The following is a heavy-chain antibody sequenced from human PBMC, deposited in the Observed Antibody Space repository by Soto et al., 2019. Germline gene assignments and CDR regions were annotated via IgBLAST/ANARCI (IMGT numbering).Heavy chain of an antibody. D-gene: IGHD4-17*01. CDR1: GSTFTNYG. Sequence: GGSLRLSCAASGSTFTNYGLSWVRQAPGKGLDWVATVSGDASNTHYADSVKGRFTISRDNSKSILFLQMKSLRVEDTAIYYCARDVRASGEMFDYWGQGTQVTVSS. CDR3: ARDVRASGEMFDY. J-gene: IGHJ4*02. CDR2: VSGDASNT. V-gene: IGHV3-23*01.